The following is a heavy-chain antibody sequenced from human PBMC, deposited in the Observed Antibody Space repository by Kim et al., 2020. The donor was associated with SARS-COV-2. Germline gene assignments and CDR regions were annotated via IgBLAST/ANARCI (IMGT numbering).Heavy chain of an antibody. CDR1: GGSISSYY. CDR3: ARHQLLSGDYFDY. CDR2: IYYSGST. Sequence: SETLSLTCTVSGGSISSYYWSWIRQPPGKGLEWIGYIYYSGSTNYNPSLKSRVTISVDTSKNQFSLKLSSVTAADTAVYYCARHQLLSGDYFDYWGQGTLVTVSS. J-gene: IGHJ4*02. D-gene: IGHD2-2*01. V-gene: IGHV4-59*08.